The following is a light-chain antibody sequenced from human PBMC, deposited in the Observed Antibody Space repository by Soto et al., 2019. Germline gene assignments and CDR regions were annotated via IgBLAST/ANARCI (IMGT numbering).Light chain of an antibody. CDR1: SSNIGAGYD. CDR2: GNS. J-gene: IGLJ3*02. CDR3: QSYDSSLSGSKV. Sequence: QSVLTQPPSVSAAPGQRVTISCTGSSSNIGAGYDVHWYQQLPGTAPKLLIYGNSNRPSGVPDRFSGSKSGTSASLAITGLQAEDEADYYCQSYDSSLSGSKVFGGGTQLTVL. V-gene: IGLV1-40*01.